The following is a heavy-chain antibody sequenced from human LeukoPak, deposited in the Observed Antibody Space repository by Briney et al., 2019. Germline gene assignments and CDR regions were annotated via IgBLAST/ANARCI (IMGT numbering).Heavy chain of an antibody. CDR3: TRGPYYGDY. J-gene: IGHJ4*02. CDR2: ISLRGSPV. CDR1: GFTFSAYS. V-gene: IGHV3-48*02. Sequence: GGSLRPSCVASGFTFSAYSMNWVRQAPGKGLEWISYISLRGSPVYYADSVRGRFTISRDNAQNSLSLEMNSLRDDDTALYYCTRGPYYGDYWGQGTLVTVSS. D-gene: IGHD3-16*01.